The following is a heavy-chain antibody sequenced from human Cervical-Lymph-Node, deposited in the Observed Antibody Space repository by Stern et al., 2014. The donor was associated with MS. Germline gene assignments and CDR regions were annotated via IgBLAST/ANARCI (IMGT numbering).Heavy chain of an antibody. V-gene: IGHV3-30*01. CDR3: AREGTNFGVAPYNYGMDV. J-gene: IGHJ6*02. Sequence: VQLVESGGGVVQHGRSLRLSCAASGFTFSSHAMHWVRQAPGKGLEWVAVISFDGREKYYSDSVKGRFTISRDNSGDTLNLQVNSLRGEDTAVYYCAREGTNFGVAPYNYGMDVWGQGTTVTV. CDR1: GFTFSSHA. D-gene: IGHD3-3*01. CDR2: ISFDGREK.